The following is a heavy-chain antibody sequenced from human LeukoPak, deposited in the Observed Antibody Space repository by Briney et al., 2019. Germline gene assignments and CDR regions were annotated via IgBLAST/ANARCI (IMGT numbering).Heavy chain of an antibody. J-gene: IGHJ4*02. D-gene: IGHD6-19*01. CDR2: ISGSGGST. Sequence: GGSLRLSCAASGFTFSSYAMSWVRQAPGKGLEWVSAISGSGGSTYYADSVKGRFTISRDNSKNTLCLQMNSLRAEDTAVYYCAKAQQWLVRYYFDYWGQGTLVTVSS. CDR1: GFTFSSYA. V-gene: IGHV3-23*01. CDR3: AKAQQWLVRYYFDY.